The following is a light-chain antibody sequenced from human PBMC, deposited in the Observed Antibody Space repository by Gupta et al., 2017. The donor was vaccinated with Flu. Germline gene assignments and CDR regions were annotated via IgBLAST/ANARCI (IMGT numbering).Light chain of an antibody. Sequence: DIQFTQSPSFLSASVGDRVTITCRASQGLSSYLAWYQQKPGKAPKLLIYAASTLQSGVPSRFSGSGSGTEFTLTISALQPEDFATYYCQQRNSFPITFGQGTRLDIK. V-gene: IGKV1-9*01. CDR1: QGLSSY. CDR3: QQRNSFPIT. J-gene: IGKJ5*01. CDR2: AAS.